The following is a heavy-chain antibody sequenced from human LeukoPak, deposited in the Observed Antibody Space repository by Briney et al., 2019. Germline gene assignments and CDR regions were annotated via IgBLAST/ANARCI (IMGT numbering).Heavy chain of an antibody. CDR1: GGSFSGYY. CDR2: INHSGST. D-gene: IGHD2-2*01. V-gene: IGHV4-34*01. J-gene: IGHJ4*02. Sequence: SETLSLTCAVYGGSFSGYYWSWIRQPPGKGLEWIGEINHSGSTNYNPSLKSRVTISVDTSKNQFSLKLSSVTAADTAVYYCARLGYCSSTSCASVDYWGQGTLVTVSS. CDR3: ARLGYCSSTSCASVDY.